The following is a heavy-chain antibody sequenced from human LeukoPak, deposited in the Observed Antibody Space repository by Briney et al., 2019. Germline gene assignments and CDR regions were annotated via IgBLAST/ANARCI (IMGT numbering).Heavy chain of an antibody. J-gene: IGHJ4*02. V-gene: IGHV3-74*01. D-gene: IGHD3-3*01. Sequence: PGGSLRLSCAASGFTFSSYWMHWVRQAPGKALVWVSRISNDGSSTSYADSVKGRFTISRDNAKNTLYLQMNSLRVEDTAVYYCARVGDFWYGYYPDYWGQGTLVTVSS. CDR1: GFTFSSYW. CDR3: ARVGDFWYGYYPDY. CDR2: ISNDGSST.